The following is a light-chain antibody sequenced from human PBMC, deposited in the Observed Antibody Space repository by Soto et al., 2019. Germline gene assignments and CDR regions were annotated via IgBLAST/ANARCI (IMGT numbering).Light chain of an antibody. CDR1: QSVSSN. Sequence: EIVMTQSPGTLSMSPGEKATLSCRASQSVSSNLAWYQQKPGQGPRLLIYAASTRATGIPARFSGSGSGTEFTLTISSLQSEDFAVYYCQQYNNWPPLTFGGGTKVEIK. V-gene: IGKV3-15*01. CDR2: AAS. J-gene: IGKJ4*01. CDR3: QQYNNWPPLT.